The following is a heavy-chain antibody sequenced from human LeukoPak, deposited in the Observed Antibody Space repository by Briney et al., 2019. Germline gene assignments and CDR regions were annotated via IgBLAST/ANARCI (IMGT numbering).Heavy chain of an antibody. V-gene: IGHV1-69-2*01. CDR1: GYTFTDYY. CDR3: ATHSPLRHPDFWGRKHGLDH. J-gene: IGHJ4*02. CDR2: VDPEDGET. Sequence: ASVKVSCKVSGYTFTDYYMHWVQQAPGKGLEWMGLVDPEDGETIYAEKFQGRVTITADTSTDTAYMELSSLRSDDTAVYYCATHSPLRHPDFWGRKHGLDHWGQGTLVTVSS. D-gene: IGHD3-3*01.